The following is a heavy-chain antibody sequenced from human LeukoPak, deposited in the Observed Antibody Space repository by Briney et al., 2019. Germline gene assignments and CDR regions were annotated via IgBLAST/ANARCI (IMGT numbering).Heavy chain of an antibody. CDR3: ARVAITGYSSSSDYFDS. CDR1: GYSFTTYW. CDR2: IYPGDSDT. Sequence: GESLKISCKGSGYSFTTYWIGWVRQMPGKGLEWMGIIYPGDSDTRYNPSFQGQVTISADRSISTAYLQWSSLKASDTAMYYCARVAITGYSSSSDYFDSWGQGTLVTVSS. V-gene: IGHV5-51*01. J-gene: IGHJ4*02. D-gene: IGHD6-6*01.